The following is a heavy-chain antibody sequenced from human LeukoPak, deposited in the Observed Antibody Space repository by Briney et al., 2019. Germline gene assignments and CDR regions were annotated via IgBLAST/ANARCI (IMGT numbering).Heavy chain of an antibody. V-gene: IGHV3-23*01. J-gene: IGHJ2*01. Sequence: GGSLRLSCAASGFTFSSYGMSWVRQAPGSGLEWVSGITGSGGSTYYADSVKGRFTVSRDNSKTTLYLQMNSLRAEDTAVYYCAKGNWGERLDWYFDLWGRGTLVTVSS. CDR1: GFTFSSYG. CDR2: ITGSGGST. D-gene: IGHD1-26*01. CDR3: AKGNWGERLDWYFDL.